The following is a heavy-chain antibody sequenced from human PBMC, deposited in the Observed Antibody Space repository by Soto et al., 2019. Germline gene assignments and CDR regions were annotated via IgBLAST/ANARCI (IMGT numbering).Heavy chain of an antibody. CDR3: ARGDYFDT. V-gene: IGHV5-10-1*01. CDR2: IDPSDSET. CDR1: GYSFTSYW. J-gene: IGHJ5*02. Sequence: PGESLKISCKGSGYSFTSYWINWVRQMPGKGLEWMGRIDPSDSETDFSPSFQGHVSISADRSIITACLQWSSLRATDTAIYYCARGDYFDTWGQGTLVTVSS. D-gene: IGHD4-17*01.